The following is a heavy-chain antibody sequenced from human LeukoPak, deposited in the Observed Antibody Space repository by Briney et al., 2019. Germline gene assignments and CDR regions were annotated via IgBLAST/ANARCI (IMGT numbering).Heavy chain of an antibody. Sequence: ASVTVSCKASGGTFSSYAISWVRQAPGQGLEWMGGIIPIFGTANYAQKFQGRVTITADESTSTAYMELSSLRSEDTAVYYCARTVGGSYYGAHSDVWGQGTTVTVSS. D-gene: IGHD1-26*01. V-gene: IGHV1-69*13. CDR3: ARTVGGSYYGAHSDV. CDR2: IIPIFGTA. J-gene: IGHJ6*02. CDR1: GGTFSSYA.